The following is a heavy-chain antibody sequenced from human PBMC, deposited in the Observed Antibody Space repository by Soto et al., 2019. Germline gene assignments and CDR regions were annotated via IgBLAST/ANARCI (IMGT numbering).Heavy chain of an antibody. CDR1: GFTFSSYA. CDR3: ARGPPTVAGRGVVYYYYYGMDV. J-gene: IGHJ6*02. D-gene: IGHD6-19*01. CDR2: ISYDGSNK. V-gene: IGHV3-30-3*01. Sequence: RRLSCAASGFTFSSYAMHWVRQAPGKGLEWVAVISYDGSNKYYADSVKGRFTISRDNSKNTLYLQMNSLRAEDTAVYYCARGPPTVAGRGVVYYYYYGMDVWGQGTTVTVSS.